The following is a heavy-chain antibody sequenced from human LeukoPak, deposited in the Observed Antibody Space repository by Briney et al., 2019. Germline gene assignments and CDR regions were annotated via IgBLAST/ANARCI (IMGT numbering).Heavy chain of an antibody. CDR3: ARSKPILKRGYSYGYRGGLWAFDI. CDR1: GYTFTGYY. CDR2: MNPNSGNT. V-gene: IGHV1-8*02. Sequence: ASVKVSCKASGYTFTGYYMHWVRQAPGQGLEWMGWMNPNSGNTGYAQKFQGRVTMTRNTSISTAYMELSSLRSEDTAVYYCARSKPILKRGYSYGYRGGLWAFDIWGQGTMVTVSS. D-gene: IGHD5-18*01. J-gene: IGHJ3*02.